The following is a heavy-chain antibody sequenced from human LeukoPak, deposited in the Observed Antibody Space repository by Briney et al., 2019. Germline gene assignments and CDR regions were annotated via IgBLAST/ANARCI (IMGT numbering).Heavy chain of an antibody. CDR2: INPNSGGT. D-gene: IGHD6-19*01. J-gene: IGHJ4*02. CDR1: GYTFTGYY. Sequence: GSSVKVSCEASGYTFTGYYMHWVRQAPGQGLEWMGRINPNSGGTNYAQKFQGRVTMTRDTSISTAYMELSRLRSDDTAVYYCARPNIAVAGGDFDYWGQGTLVTVSS. CDR3: ARPNIAVAGGDFDY. V-gene: IGHV1-2*06.